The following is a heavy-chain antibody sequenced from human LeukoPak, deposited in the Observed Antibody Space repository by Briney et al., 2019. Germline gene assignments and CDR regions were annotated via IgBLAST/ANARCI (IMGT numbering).Heavy chain of an antibody. J-gene: IGHJ4*02. CDR2: ISGSGGTT. CDR1: GFTLTTYA. Sequence: QPGASLRLSCVASGFTLTTYAMMWVRQAPGKGLEWVSAISGSGGTTYYADSVKGRFTISRDNSQNTLYLQMNSLRAEDTALFYCARDQGYWGQGTLVTVSS. V-gene: IGHV3-23*01. CDR3: ARDQGY.